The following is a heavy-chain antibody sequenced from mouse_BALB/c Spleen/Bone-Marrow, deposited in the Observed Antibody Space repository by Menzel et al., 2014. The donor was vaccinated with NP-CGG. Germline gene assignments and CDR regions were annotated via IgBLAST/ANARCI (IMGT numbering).Heavy chain of an antibody. CDR3: ARALYYYGSSYYTMDY. D-gene: IGHD1-1*01. CDR1: GFSLTSYG. J-gene: IGHJ4*01. Sequence: VQLQQSGPGLAAPSQSLSIACTVSGFSLTSYGVHWVRQPPGKGLEWLGAIWAGGSTDYNSALMSRLSISKDNSKSQVFLKMNSLQTDDTAIYYCARALYYYGSSYYTMDYWGQGTSVIVSS. CDR2: IWAGGST. V-gene: IGHV2-9*02.